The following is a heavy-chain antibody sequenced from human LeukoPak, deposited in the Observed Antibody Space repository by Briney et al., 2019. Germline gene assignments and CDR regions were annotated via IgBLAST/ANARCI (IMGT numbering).Heavy chain of an antibody. CDR2: INPNSGGT. CDR1: EYTFSTYY. J-gene: IGHJ4*02. Sequence: ASVRVSCKASEYTFSTYYIYWVRQAPGQGLEWMGWINPNSGGTNYAQKFQGGVTMTRDTSISTAYMELSRLKSDDTAVYYCARVSSSNWYTPYFDCWGQGTLVTVSS. D-gene: IGHD6-13*01. V-gene: IGHV1-2*02. CDR3: ARVSSSNWYTPYFDC.